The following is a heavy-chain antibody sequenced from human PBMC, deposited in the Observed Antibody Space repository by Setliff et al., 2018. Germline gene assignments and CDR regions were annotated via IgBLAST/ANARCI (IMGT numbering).Heavy chain of an antibody. CDR1: GGPISSSSYY. D-gene: IGHD5-12*01. CDR3: ARGGTFRYFDY. V-gene: IGHV4-39*02. Sequence: SETLSLTCSASGGPISSSSYYWVWIRQPPGKGLEWIGAIFYDGNSYYNPSLKGCVTMSVDTSKNHVSLKLRSVTAADTAVYYCARGGTFRYFDYWGQGTPVTVSS. J-gene: IGHJ4*02. CDR2: IFYDGNS.